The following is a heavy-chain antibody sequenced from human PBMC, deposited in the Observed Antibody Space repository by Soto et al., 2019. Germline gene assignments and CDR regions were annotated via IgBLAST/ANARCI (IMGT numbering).Heavy chain of an antibody. V-gene: IGHV3-23*01. J-gene: IGHJ6*03. D-gene: IGHD2-15*01. Sequence: GGSLRLSCAASGFTFSSYAMGWVRQAPGKGLEWVSAISGSGGSTYYADTVKGRFTISRDNSKNTLYLQMNSLRAEDTAVYYFAKAGYCSGATCATRYYYMDVWGKGTTVTVSS. CDR2: ISGSGGST. CDR1: GFTFSSYA. CDR3: AKAGYCSGATCATRYYYMDV.